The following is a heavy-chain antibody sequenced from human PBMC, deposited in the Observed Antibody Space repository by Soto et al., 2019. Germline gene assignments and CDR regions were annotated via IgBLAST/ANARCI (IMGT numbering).Heavy chain of an antibody. CDR1: GGSISHYY. J-gene: IGHJ5*02. CDR3: ARDRSTYGGGGTGEVKENWFDP. Sequence: SETLSLTCTVSGGSISHYYWSWIRQSPGKGLGWIGYAYYSGSTDYNPSLKSRVTMSVDTSKNQVSLKLNSVTTADTAVYYCARDRSTYGGGGTGEVKENWFDPWGPGTLVTVSS. D-gene: IGHD2-8*01. V-gene: IGHV4-59*01. CDR2: AYYSGST.